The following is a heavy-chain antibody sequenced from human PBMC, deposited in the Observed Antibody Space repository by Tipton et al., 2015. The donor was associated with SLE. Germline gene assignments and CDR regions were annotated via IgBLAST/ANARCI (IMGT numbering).Heavy chain of an antibody. V-gene: IGHV4-59*01. CDR1: GDSISSDY. CDR2: IYDTEIT. CDR3: ARGPPVDV. Sequence: TLSLTCTVSGDSISSDYWSWVRQSPGRGLEWIAYIYDTEITNYNPSLKSRVTLSVDTSRNQFSLELTSVTAADTAVYFCARGPPVDVWGTGATVTVSS. J-gene: IGHJ6*04.